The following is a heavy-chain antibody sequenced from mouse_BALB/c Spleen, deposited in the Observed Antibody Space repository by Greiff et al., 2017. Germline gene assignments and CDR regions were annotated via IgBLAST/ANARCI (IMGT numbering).Heavy chain of an antibody. D-gene: IGHD2-4*01. J-gene: IGHJ4*01. CDR1: GDSITSGY. CDR3: ARSPMITGAMDY. V-gene: IGHV3-8*02. CDR2: ISYSGST. Sequence: EVHLVESGPSLVKPSQTLSLTCSVTGDSITSGYWNWIRKFPGNKLEYMGYISYSGSTYYNPSLKSRISITRDTSKNQYYLQLNSVTTEDTATYYCARSPMITGAMDYWGQGTSVTVSS.